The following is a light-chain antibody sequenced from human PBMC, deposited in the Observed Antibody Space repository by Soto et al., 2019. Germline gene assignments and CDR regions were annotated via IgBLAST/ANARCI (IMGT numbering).Light chain of an antibody. J-gene: IGLJ2*01. CDR2: SNN. CDR3: AAWDDSLNAVV. V-gene: IGLV1-44*01. Sequence: QAVVTQPPSASGTPGQRVTISCSGSNSNIGDNTVNWYRQLPGTAPKLLIYSNNHRPSGVPDRFSGSKSGTSASLAISGLQSDDETDYYCAAWDDSLNAVVFGGGTKLTVL. CDR1: NSNIGDNT.